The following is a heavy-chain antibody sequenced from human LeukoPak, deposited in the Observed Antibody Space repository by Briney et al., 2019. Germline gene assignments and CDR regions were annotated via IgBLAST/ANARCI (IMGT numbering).Heavy chain of an antibody. CDR2: ISGSGGST. CDR1: GFTFSSYA. J-gene: IGHJ4*02. Sequence: GGSLRLSCAASGFTFSSYAMSWVRQAPGKGLEWVSAISGSGGSTYYADSVKGRFTISRDNSKNTLYLQMNSLRAEDTAVYYCAKTHYDILTGSLGDWGQGTLVTVSS. V-gene: IGHV3-23*01. CDR3: AKTHYDILTGSLGD. D-gene: IGHD3-9*01.